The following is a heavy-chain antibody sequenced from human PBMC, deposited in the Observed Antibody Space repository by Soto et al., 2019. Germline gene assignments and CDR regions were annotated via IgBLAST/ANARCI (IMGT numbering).Heavy chain of an antibody. Sequence: WVRQATXXXXXWLGWMNPSSGXTGYAQKFQGRVTMTGXXPIXXAYMELSSLTSADTAVYYCARFVRHQLPTIDYWGQGALVTVS. J-gene: IGHJ4*02. CDR2: MNPSSGXT. D-gene: IGHD1-26*01. CDR3: ARFVRHQLPTIDY. V-gene: IGHV1-8*01.